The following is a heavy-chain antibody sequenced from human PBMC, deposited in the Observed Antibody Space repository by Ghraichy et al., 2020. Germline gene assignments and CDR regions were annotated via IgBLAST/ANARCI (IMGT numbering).Heavy chain of an antibody. V-gene: IGHV3-23*01. CDR2: ISGSGGST. D-gene: IGHD5-12*01. J-gene: IGHJ3*02. CDR3: AKDRVAQDAFDI. CDR1: GFTFSSYA. Sequence: GGSLRLSCAASGFTFSSYAMNWVRQAPGKGLEWVSAISGSGGSTYYADSVKGRFTISRDNSKKTLYFQMNSLRAEDTAVYYCAKDRVAQDAFDIWGQGTMVTVSS.